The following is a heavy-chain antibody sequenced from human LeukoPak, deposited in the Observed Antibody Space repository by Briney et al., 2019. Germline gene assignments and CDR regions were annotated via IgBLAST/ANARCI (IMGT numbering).Heavy chain of an antibody. CDR1: GGSISSSSHY. Sequence: SETLSLTCTVSGGSISSSSHYWGWIRQPPGKGLEWIGSMYYRGSTYHNPSLKSRVTISVDTSKNQFSLKLSSVTAADTAIYYCARDASRIQLWPLWGQGTLVTVSS. CDR3: ARDASRIQLWPL. V-gene: IGHV4-39*07. J-gene: IGHJ4*02. CDR2: MYYRGST. D-gene: IGHD5-18*01.